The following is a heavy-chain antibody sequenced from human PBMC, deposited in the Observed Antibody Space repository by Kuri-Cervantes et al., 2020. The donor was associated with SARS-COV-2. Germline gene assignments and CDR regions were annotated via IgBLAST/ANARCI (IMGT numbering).Heavy chain of an antibody. Sequence: GGSLRLSCAASGFTFSSYWMSWVRQAPGKGLEWVANIKQDGSEKYYVDSVKGRFTISRDNAKNSLYLQMNSLRAEDTAVYYCASDPVDTAKDSDYYYGMDVWGQGTTVTVSS. J-gene: IGHJ6*02. CDR1: GFTFSSYW. CDR2: IKQDGSEK. CDR3: ASDPVDTAKDSDYYYGMDV. D-gene: IGHD5-18*01. V-gene: IGHV3-7*01.